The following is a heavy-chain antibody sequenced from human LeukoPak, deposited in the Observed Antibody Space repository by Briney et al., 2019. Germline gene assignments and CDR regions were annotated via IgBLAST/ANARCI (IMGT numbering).Heavy chain of an antibody. D-gene: IGHD3-10*01. CDR2: IYSGGST. CDR1: GFTFSTYA. Sequence: GGSLRLSCAASGFTFSTYAMSWVRQAPGKGLEWVSVIYSGGSTYYADSVKGRFTISRDNSKNTLYLQMNSLRAEDTAVYYCARTRGYYYYMDVWGKGTTVTISS. J-gene: IGHJ6*03. CDR3: ARTRGYYYYMDV. V-gene: IGHV3-53*01.